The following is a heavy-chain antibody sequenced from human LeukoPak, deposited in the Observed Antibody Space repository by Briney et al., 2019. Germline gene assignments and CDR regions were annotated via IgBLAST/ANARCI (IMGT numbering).Heavy chain of an antibody. CDR1: GFTFSSYW. CDR3: ARGGLLFRYYMDV. J-gene: IGHJ4*02. Sequence: PGGSLRLSCAASGFTFSSYWMHWVRQAPGKGLVWVSRINSDGSSTSYADSVKGRFTISRDNAKNTLYLQMNSLRAEDTAVYYCARGGLLFRYYMDVWGQGTLVTVSS. CDR2: INSDGSST. V-gene: IGHV3-74*01. D-gene: IGHD3-3*01.